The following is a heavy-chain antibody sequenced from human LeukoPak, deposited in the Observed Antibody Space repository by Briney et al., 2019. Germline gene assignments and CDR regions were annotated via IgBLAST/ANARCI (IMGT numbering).Heavy chain of an antibody. CDR3: AKDLYGYYGSGSPNAPRNYYYYGMDV. J-gene: IGHJ6*02. CDR1: GVSFSTSG. D-gene: IGHD3-10*01. Sequence: GRSLRLSCAPSGVSFSTSGMHWVRQAPGKGLEWVAVISYDGSNKYYADSVKGRFTISRDNSKNTLYLQMNSLRAEDTAVYYCAKDLYGYYGSGSPNAPRNYYYYGMDVWGQGTTVTVSS. V-gene: IGHV3-30*18. CDR2: ISYDGSNK.